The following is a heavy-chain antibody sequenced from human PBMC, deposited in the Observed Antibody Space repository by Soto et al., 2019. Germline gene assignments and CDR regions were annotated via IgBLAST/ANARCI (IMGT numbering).Heavy chain of an antibody. V-gene: IGHV4-31*03. Sequence: QVQLQESGPGLVKPSQTLSLTCTVSGGSISSGGYYWSWIRQHPGKGLEWIGYIYYSGSTYYNPSLKSRVTISVDTSKNQFSLKLSSVTAADTAVYYCARGGRRSLYSSSPNWFDPWGQGTLVTVSS. D-gene: IGHD6-6*01. CDR1: GGSISSGGYY. J-gene: IGHJ5*02. CDR2: IYYSGST. CDR3: ARGGRRSLYSSSPNWFDP.